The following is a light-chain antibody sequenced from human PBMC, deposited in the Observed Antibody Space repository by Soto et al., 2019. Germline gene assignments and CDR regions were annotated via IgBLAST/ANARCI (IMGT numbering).Light chain of an antibody. J-gene: IGLJ3*02. V-gene: IGLV2-11*01. CDR3: SSYAGTYPVV. CDR1: SSDIGSFDF. CDR2: DVT. Sequence: QSALTQPRSLSGSPGQSVTISCTGTSSDIGSFDFVSWYQQHPGSAPKLIIYDVTERPSGVPDRFSGSKSGNAASLTIAGLQADDEADYYCSSYAGTYPVVFGGGTKVTVL.